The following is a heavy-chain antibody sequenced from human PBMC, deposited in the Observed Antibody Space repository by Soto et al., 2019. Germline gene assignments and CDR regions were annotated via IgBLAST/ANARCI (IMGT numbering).Heavy chain of an antibody. V-gene: IGHV3-30-3*01. J-gene: IGHJ5*02. CDR1: GFTFSSYA. D-gene: IGHD6-13*01. CDR3: ARDESYSSSWYANWFDP. CDR2: ISYDGSNK. Sequence: ESGGGVVQPGRSLRLSCAASGFTFSSYAMHWVRQAPGKGLEWVAVISYDGSNKYYADSVKGRFTISRDNSKNTLYLQMNSLRAEDTAVYYCARDESYSSSWYANWFDPWGQGTLVTVSS.